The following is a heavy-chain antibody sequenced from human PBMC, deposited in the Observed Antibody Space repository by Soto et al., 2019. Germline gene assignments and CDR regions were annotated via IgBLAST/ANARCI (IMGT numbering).Heavy chain of an antibody. D-gene: IGHD2-15*01. CDR3: ASTTDCSGGSCRTYYFDY. J-gene: IGHJ4*02. V-gene: IGHV4-34*01. Sequence: PSETLSLTCAVYGGSFSGYYWSWIRQPPGKGLEWIGEINHSGSTNYNPSLKSRVTISVDTSKNQFSLKLSSVTAADTAVYYCASTTDCSGGSCRTYYFDYWGLGTLVTVSS. CDR2: INHSGST. CDR1: GGSFSGYY.